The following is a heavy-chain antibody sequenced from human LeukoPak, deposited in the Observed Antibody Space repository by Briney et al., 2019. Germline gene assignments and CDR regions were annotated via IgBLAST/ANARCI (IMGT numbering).Heavy chain of an antibody. CDR2: ISSSSITI. V-gene: IGHV3-48*04. CDR3: ARDPGASYSAIDY. CDR1: GFTFSSYS. D-gene: IGHD2-15*01. J-gene: IGHJ4*02. Sequence: GGSLRLSCAASGFTFSSYSLNWVRQAPGKGLEWVSFISSSSITIYYADSVKGRFTISRDNAEKSLYLQMNSLRAEDTAVYYCARDPGASYSAIDYWGPGTLVTVSS.